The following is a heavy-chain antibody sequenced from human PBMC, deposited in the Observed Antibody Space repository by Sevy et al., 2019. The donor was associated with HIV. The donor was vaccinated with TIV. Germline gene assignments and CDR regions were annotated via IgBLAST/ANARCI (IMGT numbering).Heavy chain of an antibody. CDR1: GYSFNNYW. CDR2: IYPGDSQI. D-gene: IGHD5-12*01. Sequence: GESLKISCKTSGYSFNNYWIGWVRQMPGKGLEWMGGIYPGDSQIRYSPSFQGHVTISADKSAATAYLQWSSLKASDTAMYFCARLSSRGYGGHPGDWFDPWGQGTQVTVSS. CDR3: ARLSSRGYGGHPGDWFDP. V-gene: IGHV5-51*01. J-gene: IGHJ5*02.